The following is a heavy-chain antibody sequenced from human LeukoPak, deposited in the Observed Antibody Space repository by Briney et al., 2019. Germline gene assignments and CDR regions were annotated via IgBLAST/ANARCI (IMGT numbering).Heavy chain of an antibody. J-gene: IGHJ6*02. CDR1: GFTFSSYA. CDR2: ISYDGSNK. V-gene: IGHV3-30*04. Sequence: PGRSLRLSCAASGFTFSSYAMHWVRQAPGKGLEWVAVISYDGSNKYYADSVKGRFTISRDNSKNTLYLQMNSLRAEDTAVYYCARERDQGYYGMDVWGQGTTVTVSS. CDR3: ARERDQGYYGMDV.